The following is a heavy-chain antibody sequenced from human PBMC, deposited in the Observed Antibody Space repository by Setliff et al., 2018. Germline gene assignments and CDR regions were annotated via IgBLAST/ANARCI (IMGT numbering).Heavy chain of an antibody. D-gene: IGHD1-1*01. CDR3: VRDQARWLVAAGTFDY. J-gene: IGHJ4*02. CDR1: GFTFNNYA. V-gene: IGHV3-23*01. Sequence: GGSLRLSCAASGFTFNNYAMNWVRQAPGKGLEWVSTISGTDSNTDYADSVKGRFTISRDNSINTVFLQMDSLRAEDTAIYYCVRDQARWLVAAGTFDYWGQGVLVTVSS. CDR2: ISGTDSNT.